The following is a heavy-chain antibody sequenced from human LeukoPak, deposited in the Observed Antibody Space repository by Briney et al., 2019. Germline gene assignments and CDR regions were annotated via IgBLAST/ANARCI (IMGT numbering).Heavy chain of an antibody. Sequence: GGSLRLSCVASGFTFSNYAMSWVRQAPGKGLEWVSAITGSGTNRYYADPLKGRFTTSRDNSKNTVFLQMNSLRHEDTAIYYCVIWGDYDVLTGYYVPDYWGQGTLVTVAS. CDR1: GFTFSNYA. V-gene: IGHV3-23*01. CDR3: VIWGDYDVLTGYYVPDY. J-gene: IGHJ4*02. CDR2: ITGSGTNR. D-gene: IGHD3-9*01.